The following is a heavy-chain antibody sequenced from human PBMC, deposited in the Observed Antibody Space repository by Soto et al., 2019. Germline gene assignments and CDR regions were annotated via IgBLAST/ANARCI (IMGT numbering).Heavy chain of an antibody. D-gene: IGHD6-6*01. CDR1: GGSISSGGYS. CDR3: ARVRTYSGSPHFAVWFDP. J-gene: IGHJ5*02. V-gene: IGHV4-30-2*01. Sequence: SETLSLTCAVSGGSISSGGYSWSWIRQPPGKGLEWIGYIYHSGSTYYNPSLKSRVTISVDRSKNQFSLKLSSVTAADTAVYYCARVRTYSGSPHFAVWFDPWGQGTLVTVS. CDR2: IYHSGST.